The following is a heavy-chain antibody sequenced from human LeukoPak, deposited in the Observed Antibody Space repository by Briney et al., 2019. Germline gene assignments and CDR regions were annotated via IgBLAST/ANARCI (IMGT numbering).Heavy chain of an antibody. CDR3: ASHYASGSSSGY. J-gene: IGHJ4*02. CDR1: GFAFSNYW. CDR2: INTDGTST. V-gene: IGHV3-74*01. Sequence: GGSLRLSCAASGFAFSNYWMHWVRQAPGKGLVWVSRINTDGTSTSYADSVQGRFTISRDNAKNTLFLQMNTLRAEDTAVYYCASHYASGSSSGYWGRGTLVTVSS. D-gene: IGHD3-10*01.